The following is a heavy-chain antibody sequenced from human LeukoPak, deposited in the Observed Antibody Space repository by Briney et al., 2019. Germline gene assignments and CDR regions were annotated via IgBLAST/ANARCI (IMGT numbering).Heavy chain of an antibody. J-gene: IGHJ6*02. Sequence: SETLSLTCTVCGGSISSSTYYWGWIRQPPGKGLEWIGTIYYSGSTYYNPSLKSRVTISVDTSKNQFSLKMSSVTAADTAVYYCARLYYYYGMDVWGQGTTVTVSS. CDR1: GGSISSSTYY. V-gene: IGHV4-39*01. CDR2: IYYSGST. CDR3: ARLYYYYGMDV.